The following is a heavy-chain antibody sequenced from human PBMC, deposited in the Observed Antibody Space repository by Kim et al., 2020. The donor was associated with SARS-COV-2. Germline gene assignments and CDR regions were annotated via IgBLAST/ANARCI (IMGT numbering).Heavy chain of an antibody. D-gene: IGHD3-22*01. CDR3: ATLKGITMIVVAPFDS. Sequence: GGSLRLSCAASGFTFSSYAMSWVRQAPGKGLEWVSPISGSGSSTYYADSVKGRFTMSRDTSKNTLYLQMNSLRAEDTAVYYCATLKGITMIVVAPFDSWGQGALVTVSS. CDR2: ISGSGSST. J-gene: IGHJ4*02. CDR1: GFTFSSYA. V-gene: IGHV3-23*01.